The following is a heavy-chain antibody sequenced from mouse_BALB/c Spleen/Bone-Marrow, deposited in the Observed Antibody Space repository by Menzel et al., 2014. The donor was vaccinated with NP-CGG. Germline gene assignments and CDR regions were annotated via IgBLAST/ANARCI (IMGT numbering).Heavy chain of an antibody. D-gene: IGHD1-1*01. CDR1: GYTSTSYY. J-gene: IGHJ4*01. V-gene: IGHV1S56*01. CDR3: ARFYYGSSYAMDY. Sequence: LVESGPELVKPGASVRISCKASGYTSTSYYIHWVKQRPGQGLEWIGWIYPGNVNTKYNEKFKGKATLTADKSSSTAYMQLSSLTSEDSAVYSCARFYYGSSYAMDYWGQGTSVTVSS. CDR2: IYPGNVNT.